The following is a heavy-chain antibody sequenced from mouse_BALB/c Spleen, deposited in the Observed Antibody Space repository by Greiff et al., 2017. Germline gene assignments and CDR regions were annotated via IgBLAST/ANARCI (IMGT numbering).Heavy chain of an antibody. V-gene: IGHV1-80*01. CDR3: ARAITTVGYFDV. CDR2: IYPGDGDT. Sequence: VQLVESGAELVRPGSSVKISCKASGYAFSSYWMNWVKQRPGQGLEWIGQIYPGDGDTNYNGKFKGKATLTADKSSSTAYMQLSSLTSEDSAVYFCARAITTVGYFDVWGAGTTVTVSS. CDR1: GYAFSSYW. J-gene: IGHJ1*01. D-gene: IGHD1-1*01.